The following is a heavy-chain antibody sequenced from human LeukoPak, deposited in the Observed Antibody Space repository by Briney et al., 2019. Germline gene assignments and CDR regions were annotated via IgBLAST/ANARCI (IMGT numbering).Heavy chain of an antibody. D-gene: IGHD1-26*01. V-gene: IGHV1-24*01. J-gene: IGHJ4*02. CDR3: ATVTLVGATQRLDY. CDR2: FDPEDGET. Sequence: ASVKVSCKASGYTFTSYGISWVRQAPGKGLEWMGGFDPEDGETIYAQKFQGRVTMTEDTSTDTAYMELSSLRSEDTAVYYCATVTLVGATQRLDYWGQGTLVTVSS. CDR1: GYTFTSYG.